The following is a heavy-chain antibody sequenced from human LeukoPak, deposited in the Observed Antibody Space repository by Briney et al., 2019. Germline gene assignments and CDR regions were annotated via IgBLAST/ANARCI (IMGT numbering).Heavy chain of an antibody. CDR3: ARDARWDYVILTGYKSRPYYYYGMDV. D-gene: IGHD3-9*01. CDR2: IKQEGGQK. Sequence: GGSRRPSCAAYGFTFSSNWMGWDRQAPGRGRGWVATIKQEGGQKYYGETMKRRFTISRTNAKNSLYLKINSLGAEDTAVYYCARDARWDYVILTGYKSRPYYYYGMDVWGQGTTVTVSS. J-gene: IGHJ6*02. V-gene: IGHV3-7*01. CDR1: GFTFSSNW.